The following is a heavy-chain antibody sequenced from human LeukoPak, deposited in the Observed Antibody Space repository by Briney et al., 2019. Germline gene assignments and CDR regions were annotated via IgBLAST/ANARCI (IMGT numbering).Heavy chain of an antibody. CDR2: ISGSSSYI. J-gene: IGHJ4*02. D-gene: IGHD1-26*01. Sequence: PGGSLRLSCAASGFTFSSYSMNWVRQAPGQGLEWVSSISGSSSYIYYADSVKGRFTISRDNTKNSLYLQMNSLRAEETAVYYCARPTSGSFDYWGQGTLVTVSS. V-gene: IGHV3-21*01. CDR1: GFTFSSYS. CDR3: ARPTSGSFDY.